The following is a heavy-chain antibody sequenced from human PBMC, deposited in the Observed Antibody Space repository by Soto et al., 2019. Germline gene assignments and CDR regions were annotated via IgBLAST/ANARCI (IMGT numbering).Heavy chain of an antibody. CDR2: IYYTGST. J-gene: IGHJ4*02. D-gene: IGHD3-10*01. CDR3: ARKRWSGGLHHFDS. V-gene: IGHV4-31*03. Sequence: QVQLQESGPGLVKPSQTLSLTCTVSGGSIRSGGFHWSWIRQHPGQGLEWIGYIYYTGSTYYNPSLQSRVTISVYTTKNHFSLTLSSGTAADTAVYYCARKRWSGGLHHFDSWGQGTLVTVSS. CDR1: GGSIRSGGFH.